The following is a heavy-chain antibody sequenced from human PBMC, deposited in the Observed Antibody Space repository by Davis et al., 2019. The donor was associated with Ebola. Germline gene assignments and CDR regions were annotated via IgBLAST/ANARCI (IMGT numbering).Heavy chain of an antibody. J-gene: IGHJ6*02. V-gene: IGHV1-18*01. D-gene: IGHD6-6*01. CDR1: AYTSTSYG. CDR2: IRPYNGNT. CDR3: ARDRVYIRQLESMDV. Sequence: ASVKASCKASAYTSTSYGISRVRQAPGQGLEWMGWIRPYNGNTNYAQKLQGRVTMTTDTPTSTAYMELRSLRSDDTAVYYCARDRVYIRQLESMDVWGQGTTVTVSS.